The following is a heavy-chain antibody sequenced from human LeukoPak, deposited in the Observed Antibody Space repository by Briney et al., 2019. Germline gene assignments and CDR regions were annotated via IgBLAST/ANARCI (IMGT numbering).Heavy chain of an antibody. CDR1: GFTFCTYA. J-gene: IGHJ4*02. CDR3: ARQVGNAGWYFDY. D-gene: IGHD6-19*01. V-gene: IGHV3-33*08. CDR2: IWNDGSNK. Sequence: GGSLRLSCAASGFTFCTYAMHWVRQAPGKGLEWVAVIWNDGSNKYHVDSLKDRFTISRDNSKDTLYLQINSLRAEDMAVYYCARQVGNAGWYFDYWGQGALVTVSS.